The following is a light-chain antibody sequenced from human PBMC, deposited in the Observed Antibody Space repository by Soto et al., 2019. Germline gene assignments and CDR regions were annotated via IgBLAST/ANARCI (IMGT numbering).Light chain of an antibody. CDR2: DAY. CDR3: QQYDSYSWT. J-gene: IGKJ1*01. V-gene: IGKV1-5*01. CDR1: QTISSW. Sequence: DIQMTQSPSTLSASVGDRVTITCRASQTISSWLAWYQQLPGKAPKLLIYDAYTLETGVPSRFSGSGSGTDFTLTISSLQADHFATYYCQQYDSYSWTFGQGTKVDIK.